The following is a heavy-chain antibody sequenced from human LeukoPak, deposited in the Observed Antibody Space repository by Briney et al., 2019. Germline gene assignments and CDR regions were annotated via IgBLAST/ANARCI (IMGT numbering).Heavy chain of an antibody. CDR3: ARPTYCGSNCYFNFDY. CDR2: IKPNSGVT. CDR1: GYTFATYF. V-gene: IGHV1-2*02. Sequence: ASVKVSCKTSGYTFATYFMHWVRPAPGQGLEWMGYIKPNSGVTNYAQKFRGRVTMTWDTSISTAYIELSGLTSDDTAIYYCARPTYCGSNCYFNFDYWGQGTLVTVSS. D-gene: IGHD2-21*02. J-gene: IGHJ4*02.